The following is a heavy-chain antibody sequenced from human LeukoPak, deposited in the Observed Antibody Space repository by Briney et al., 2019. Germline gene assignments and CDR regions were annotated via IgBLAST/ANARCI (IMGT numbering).Heavy chain of an antibody. D-gene: IGHD3-10*01. J-gene: IGHJ6*02. V-gene: IGHV3-23*01. CDR1: GFTFNTYA. CDR2: ISGSGGST. Sequence: GGSLRLSCAASGFTFNTYAMSWVRQAPGKGLEWVSSISGSGGSTFYADSVKGRFTISRDNSKNTLYLQMNNLRAEDTAVYYCAKAYTYYYGSGSYYGHYYDMDVWGQGTTVTVSS. CDR3: AKAYTYYYGSGSYYGHYYDMDV.